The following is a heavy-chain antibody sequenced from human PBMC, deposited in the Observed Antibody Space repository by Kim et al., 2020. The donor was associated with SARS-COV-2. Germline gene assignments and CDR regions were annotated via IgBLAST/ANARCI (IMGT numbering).Heavy chain of an antibody. CDR2: ISAYNGNT. D-gene: IGHD5-18*01. J-gene: IGHJ6*02. CDR3: ARGPRGAPSGYSYGYDYYYYGMDV. V-gene: IGHV1-18*01. CDR1: GYTFTSYG. Sequence: ASVKVSCKASGYTFTSYGISWVRQAPGQGLEWMGWISAYNGNTNYAQKLQGRVTMTTDTSTSTAYMELRSLRSDDTAVYYCARGPRGAPSGYSYGYDYYYYGMDVWGQGTTVTVSS.